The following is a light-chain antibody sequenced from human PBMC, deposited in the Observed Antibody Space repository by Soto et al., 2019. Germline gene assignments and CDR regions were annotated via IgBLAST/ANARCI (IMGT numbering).Light chain of an antibody. V-gene: IGKV3-15*01. J-gene: IGKJ3*01. CDR1: QRIDTS. CDR2: NAA. Sequence: EIVMTQSPATLSLSPGERATLSCRASQRIDTSLAWYQQRPGQPPRLLLYNAATRPTGIPARFSGRGFVTEFTLTISSLQSEDFSLYYCQQYYKWPPFTFGPGTKVDI. CDR3: QQYYKWPPFT.